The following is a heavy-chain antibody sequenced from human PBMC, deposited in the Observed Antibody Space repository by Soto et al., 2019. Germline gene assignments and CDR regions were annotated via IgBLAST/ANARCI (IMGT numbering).Heavy chain of an antibody. CDR2: INPSGGST. Sequence: GASVKVSCKASGYTFTSYCMHWVRQAPGQGLEWMGIINPSGGSTSYAQKFQGRVTMTRDTSTSTVYMELSSLRAEDTAVYYCARERIPCCSGGSCCGGIIDHWGQGTLVTV. CDR3: ARERIPCCSGGSCCGGIIDH. J-gene: IGHJ4*02. V-gene: IGHV1-46*01. CDR1: GYTFTSYC. D-gene: IGHD2-15*01.